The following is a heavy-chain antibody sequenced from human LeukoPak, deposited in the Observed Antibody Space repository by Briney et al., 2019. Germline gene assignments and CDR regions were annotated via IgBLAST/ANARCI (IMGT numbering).Heavy chain of an antibody. J-gene: IGHJ4*02. CDR1: GFTFSSYG. CDR3: ARDRGSDYAEGGFDH. Sequence: GRSLRLSCAASGFTFSSYGMNWVRQAPGKGLEWVAVISYDGSNKYYADSVKGRFTISRDNSKNTLYLQMNSLRAEDTAVYYCARDRGSDYAEGGFDHWGQGTLVTVSS. D-gene: IGHD4-17*01. V-gene: IGHV3-30*03. CDR2: ISYDGSNK.